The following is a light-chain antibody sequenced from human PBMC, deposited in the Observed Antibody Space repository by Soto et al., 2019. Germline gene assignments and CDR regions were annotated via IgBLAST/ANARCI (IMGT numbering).Light chain of an antibody. CDR3: CSYAGSNTLVV. J-gene: IGLJ1*01. CDR1: SSDIGSYNL. V-gene: IGLV2-23*01. Sequence: QSVLTQPASVSGSPGQSITISCTGTSSDIGSYNLVSWYQQHPGTAPKLMIYEGSKRPSGVSYRFSGSKSGNTASLTISGLQAEDEADYYRCSYAGSNTLVVFGTGTKLTVL. CDR2: EGS.